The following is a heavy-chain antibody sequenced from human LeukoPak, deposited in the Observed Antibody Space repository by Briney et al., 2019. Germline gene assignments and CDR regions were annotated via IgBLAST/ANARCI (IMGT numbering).Heavy chain of an antibody. CDR3: AKGRGPDGTAWYLDV. V-gene: IGHV3-23*01. CDR2: LTGSGDST. J-gene: IGHJ6*03. D-gene: IGHD5-24*01. Sequence: GGSLRLSCAASGFTFGNYAMTWVRQAPGKGLEWVSSLTGSGDSTYYADSVKGRLTISRDNSRNTLFLQMNSLTVEDTAVYYCAKGRGPDGTAWYLDVWGNGTTVTVSS. CDR1: GFTFGNYA.